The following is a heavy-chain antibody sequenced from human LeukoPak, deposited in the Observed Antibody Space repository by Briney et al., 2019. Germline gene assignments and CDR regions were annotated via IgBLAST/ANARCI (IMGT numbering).Heavy chain of an antibody. V-gene: IGHV4-30-2*01. CDR2: IYHSGST. Sequence: KTSETLSLTCAVSGGSISSGGYSWSWIRQPPGKGLEWIAYIYHSGSTYYNPSLKSRLTISVDRSRNQFSLKLSSVTAADTAVYYCARVLLGSNRALYYYYGMDVWGQGTTVTVSS. CDR3: ARVLLGSNRALYYYYGMDV. CDR1: GGSISSGGYS. D-gene: IGHD3-10*01. J-gene: IGHJ6*02.